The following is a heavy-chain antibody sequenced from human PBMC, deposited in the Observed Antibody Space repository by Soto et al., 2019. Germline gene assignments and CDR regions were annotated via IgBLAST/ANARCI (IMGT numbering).Heavy chain of an antibody. CDR3: ARGQQTRRITIFGVVISGAFDI. V-gene: IGHV1-2*04. Sequence: XSVKVSCKASGYTFTGYYMHWVRQAPGQGLEWMGWINPNSGGTNYAQKFQGWVTMTRDTSISTACMELSRLRSDDTAVYYCARGQQTRRITIFGVVISGAFDIWGQGKMVTVSS. J-gene: IGHJ3*02. D-gene: IGHD3-3*01. CDR2: INPNSGGT. CDR1: GYTFTGYY.